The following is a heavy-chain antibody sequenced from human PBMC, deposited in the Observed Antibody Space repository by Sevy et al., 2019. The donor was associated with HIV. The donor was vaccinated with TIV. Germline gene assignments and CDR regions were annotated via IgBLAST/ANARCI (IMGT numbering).Heavy chain of an antibody. CDR3: ASAREYYEDNSGYFDY. CDR2: FDPEDGET. J-gene: IGHJ4*02. Sequence: ASVKVAGKVSGHTLNQLSMHWVRQAPGKGLEWMGRFDPEDGETIYAQRFQGRFTMTEDTSTDTAYMHLSSLRSEDMAVYYCASAREYYEDNSGYFDYWGQGTLVTVSS. CDR1: GHTLNQLS. D-gene: IGHD3-22*01. V-gene: IGHV1-24*01.